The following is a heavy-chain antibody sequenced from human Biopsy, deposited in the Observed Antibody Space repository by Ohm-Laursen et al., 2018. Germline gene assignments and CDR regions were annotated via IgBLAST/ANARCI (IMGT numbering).Heavy chain of an antibody. CDR2: NIPILGTG. V-gene: IGHV1-69*06. D-gene: IGHD3-9*01. CDR1: GGTFSNYG. J-gene: IGHJ1*01. CDR3: ATKLTGYFHH. Sequence: SVKVSCKAPGGTFSNYGVNWVRQAPGQGLEWLGGNIPILGTGNYAQKFQDRVTVAADTSTSAATMELRSLRSDDTAVYYCATKLTGYFHHWGQGTLVNVSS.